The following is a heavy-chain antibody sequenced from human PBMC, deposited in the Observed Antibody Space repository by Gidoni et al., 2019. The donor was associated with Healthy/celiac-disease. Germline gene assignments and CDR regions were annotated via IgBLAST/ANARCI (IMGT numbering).Heavy chain of an antibody. CDR3: ARGSVRYYDSSGLPAFDI. V-gene: IGHV3-30*04. J-gene: IGHJ3*02. D-gene: IGHD3-22*01. CDR2: ISYDGSNK. Sequence: QVQLVESGGGVVQPGRSLRLSCAASGFTFRSYAMHWVRQAPGKGLEWVAVISYDGSNKYYADSVKGRFTISRDNSKNTLYLQMNSLRAEDTAVYYCARGSVRYYDSSGLPAFDIWGQGTMVTVSS. CDR1: GFTFRSYA.